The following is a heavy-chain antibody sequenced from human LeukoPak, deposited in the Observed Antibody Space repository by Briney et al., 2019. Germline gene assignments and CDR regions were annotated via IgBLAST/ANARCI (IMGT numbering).Heavy chain of an antibody. CDR2: IYYSGST. CDR1: GGSISSGGYY. J-gene: IGHJ4*02. Sequence: SETLSLTCTVSGGSISSGGYYWSWIRQHPGKGLEWIGYIYYSGSTYYNPSLKSRVTISVDTSKNQFSLKLSSVTAADTAVYYCARVGITMVRGVGTRSHFDYWGQGTLVTVSS. CDR3: ARVGITMVRGVGTRSHFDY. D-gene: IGHD3-10*01. V-gene: IGHV4-31*03.